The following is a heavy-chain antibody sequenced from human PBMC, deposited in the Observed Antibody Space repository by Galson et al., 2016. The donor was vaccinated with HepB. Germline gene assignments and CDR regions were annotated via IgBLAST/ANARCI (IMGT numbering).Heavy chain of an antibody. CDR3: TRGRWFFDL. V-gene: IGHV3-13*05. CDR2: VGTAGVP. CDR1: GFPLSSFD. Sequence: SLRLSCAASGFPLSSFDMHWVRQPTGKSLEWVSGVGTAGVPSYPVSGKGRFTISSDNAKNSFFLQMDNLGVEDTAVYYCTRGRWFFDLWGRGTLVTVSS. J-gene: IGHJ2*01.